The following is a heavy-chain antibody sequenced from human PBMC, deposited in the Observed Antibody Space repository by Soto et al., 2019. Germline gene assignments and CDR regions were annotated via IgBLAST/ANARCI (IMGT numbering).Heavy chain of an antibody. CDR1: GFTVSSNY. D-gene: IGHD2-2*01. J-gene: IGHJ4*02. V-gene: IGHV3-66*01. CDR2: IFSDGST. Sequence: GSLRLSCAASGFTVSSNYMTWFRQAPGKGLEWVSVIFSDGSTYYADSVKGRFTISRDNSKNTLYLQMNSLRAEDTAVYYCAGRYCSGTSCLPLLDYWGQGTLVTVSS. CDR3: AGRYCSGTSCLPLLDY.